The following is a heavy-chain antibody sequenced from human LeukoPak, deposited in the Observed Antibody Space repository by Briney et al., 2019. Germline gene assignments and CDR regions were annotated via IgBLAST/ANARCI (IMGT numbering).Heavy chain of an antibody. V-gene: IGHV3-13*01. J-gene: IGHJ4*02. D-gene: IGHD4-17*01. CDR3: ARGSGPGVTTIDS. CDR1: GFTFSNYD. CDR2: FHTDGDT. Sequence: GGSLRLSCAASGFTFSNYDMHWVRQAPGKGLEWVSAFHTDGDTYYLDSVKGRFTISREDAKNSLYLQVNTLRAGDTAVYYCARGSGPGVTTIDSWGQGTLVIVSS.